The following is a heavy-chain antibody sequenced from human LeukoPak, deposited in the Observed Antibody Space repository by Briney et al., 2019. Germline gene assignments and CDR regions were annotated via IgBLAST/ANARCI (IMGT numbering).Heavy chain of an antibody. CDR1: GGSISSGSYY. D-gene: IGHD2-15*01. V-gene: IGHV4-61*02. Sequence: SETLSLTSTVSGGSISSGSYYWSRIRQAAGKGVEWIGRIYTGGSTNYNPSLKSRVTISVDTSKNQFSLKLSSVTAADTAVYYCARDKRGGSPYYFDSWGQGTLVTVSS. CDR2: IYTGGST. CDR3: ARDKRGGSPYYFDS. J-gene: IGHJ4*02.